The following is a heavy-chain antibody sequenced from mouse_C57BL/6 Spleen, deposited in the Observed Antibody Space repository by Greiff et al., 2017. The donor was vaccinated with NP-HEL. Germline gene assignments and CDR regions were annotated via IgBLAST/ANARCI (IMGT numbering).Heavy chain of an antibody. CDR3: ARYGTGYAMDY. CDR2: INPGSGGT. J-gene: IGHJ4*01. CDR1: GYAFTNYL. Sequence: QVQLQQSGAELVRPGTSVKVSCKASGYAFTNYLIEWVKQRPGQGLEWIGVINPGSGGTNYNEKFKGKATLTADKSSSTAYMQLSSLTSEDSAVYCCARYGTGYAMDYWGQGTSVTVSS. V-gene: IGHV1-54*01. D-gene: IGHD1-1*01.